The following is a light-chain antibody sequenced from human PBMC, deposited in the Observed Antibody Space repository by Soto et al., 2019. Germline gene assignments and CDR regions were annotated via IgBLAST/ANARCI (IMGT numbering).Light chain of an antibody. CDR3: TSYTNRRIYV. J-gene: IGLJ1*01. CDR1: SSDVGAYEY. V-gene: IGLV2-14*03. CDR2: DVS. Sequence: QSALTQPASVSGSPGQSITISCTGTSSDVGAYEYVSWYQQHPGKAPKLLIYDVSSRPSGVSTRFSGSKSGNTASLTISGLQAEDEGDYYCTSYTNRRIYVFGSGTKVTV.